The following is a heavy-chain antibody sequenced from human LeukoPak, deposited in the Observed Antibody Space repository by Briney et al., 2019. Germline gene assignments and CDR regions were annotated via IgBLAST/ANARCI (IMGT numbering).Heavy chain of an antibody. CDR2: IYYSGST. J-gene: IGHJ4*02. D-gene: IGHD3-10*01. Sequence: SETLSLTCTVSGGSVSSGSYYWSWIRQPPGKGLEWIGYIYYSGSTNYNPSLKSRVTISVDTSKNQFSLKLSSVTAADTAAYYCARDPYGSGTGFDYWGQGTLVTVSS. CDR1: GGSVSSGSYY. V-gene: IGHV4-61*01. CDR3: ARDPYGSGTGFDY.